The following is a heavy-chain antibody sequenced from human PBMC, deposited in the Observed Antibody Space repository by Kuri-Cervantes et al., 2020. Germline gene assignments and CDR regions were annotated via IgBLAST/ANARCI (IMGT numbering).Heavy chain of an antibody. D-gene: IGHD1-26*01. J-gene: IGHJ6*02. CDR1: GGSISSGDYY. V-gene: IGHV4-30-4*01. Sequence: SETLSLTCTVSGGSISSGDYYWSWIRQPPGKGLEWIGYIYYSGSTYYNPSLKSRVTISVDTSKNQFSLKLSSVTAADTAVYYCARGLVSYFDIYYYYAMDVWGQGTTVTVSS. CDR3: ARGLVSYFDIYYYYAMDV. CDR2: IYYSGST.